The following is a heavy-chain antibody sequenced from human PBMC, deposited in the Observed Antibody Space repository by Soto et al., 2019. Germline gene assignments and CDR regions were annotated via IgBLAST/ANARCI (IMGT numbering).Heavy chain of an antibody. Sequence: ASVKVSCKASGYTFTGYYMHWVRQAPGQGLQWMGWINPNSGGTNYAQKFQGRVTMTRDTSISTAYMELSRLRSDDTAVYYCAREYYYGSGSLFSWGQGTLVTVSS. CDR2: INPNSGGT. CDR3: AREYYYGSGSLFS. CDR1: GYTFTGYY. J-gene: IGHJ5*02. D-gene: IGHD3-10*01. V-gene: IGHV1-2*02.